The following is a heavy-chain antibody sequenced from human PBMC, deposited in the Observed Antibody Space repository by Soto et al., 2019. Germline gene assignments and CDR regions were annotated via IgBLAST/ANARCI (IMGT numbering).Heavy chain of an antibody. CDR2: IKSKTDGGTT. D-gene: IGHD2-15*01. V-gene: IGHV3-15*07. Sequence: GGSLRLSCAASGFTFSNAWMNWVRQAPGKGLEWVGRIKSKTDGGTTDYAAPVKGRFAISRDDSKNTLYLQMNSLKTEDTAVYYCTTDREFYTTDLKGCSGGSCYGRRYYYYGMDVWGQGTTVTVSS. CDR1: GFTFSNAW. CDR3: TTDREFYTTDLKGCSGGSCYGRRYYYYGMDV. J-gene: IGHJ6*02.